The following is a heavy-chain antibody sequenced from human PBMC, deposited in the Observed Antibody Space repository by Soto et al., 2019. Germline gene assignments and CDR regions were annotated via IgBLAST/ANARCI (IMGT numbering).Heavy chain of an antibody. Sequence: QVQLQESGPGLVKPSGTLSLTCAVSGGSISSSNWWSWVRQPPGKGLEWIGEIYHSGSTNYNPSLQSRVTISVDKSKIQFSLKLSSVTAADTAVYYCATLHDSSGFCSGWYFDLWGRGTLVTVSS. J-gene: IGHJ2*01. CDR1: GGSISSSNW. CDR2: IYHSGST. V-gene: IGHV4-4*02. D-gene: IGHD3-22*01. CDR3: ATLHDSSGFCSGWYFDL.